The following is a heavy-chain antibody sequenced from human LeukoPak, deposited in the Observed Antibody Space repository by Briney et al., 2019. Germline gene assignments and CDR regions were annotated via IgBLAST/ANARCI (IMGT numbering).Heavy chain of an antibody. CDR3: ATDPGYSYGLDY. D-gene: IGHD5-18*01. V-gene: IGHV1-2*02. CDR1: GYTFTGYY. J-gene: IGHJ4*02. CDR2: INPNSGDT. Sequence: REASVKVSCKASGYTFTGYYMHWVRQAPGQGLEWMGWINPNSGDTNYAQKFQGRVTMTRDTSINTAYMELSRLRSDDTAVYYCATDPGYSYGLDYWGQGTLVTVSS.